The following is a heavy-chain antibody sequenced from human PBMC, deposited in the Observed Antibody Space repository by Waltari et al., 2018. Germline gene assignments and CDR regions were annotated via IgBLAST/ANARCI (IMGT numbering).Heavy chain of an antibody. CDR3: AKGLASSGLGY. CDR1: GFTFSSYG. J-gene: IGHJ4*02. V-gene: IGHV3-30*02. Sequence: QVQLVESGGGVVQPGGSLRLSCAASGFTFSSYGMHWVRQAPGKGLEWVAVIRDDGSNKYYADSVKGRFTISRDNSKNTLYLQMNSLRAEDTAVYYCAKGLASSGLGYWGQGTLVTVSS. D-gene: IGHD6-19*01. CDR2: IRDDGSNK.